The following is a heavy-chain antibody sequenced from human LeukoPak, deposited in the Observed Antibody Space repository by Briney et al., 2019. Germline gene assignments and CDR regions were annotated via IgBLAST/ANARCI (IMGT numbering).Heavy chain of an antibody. CDR2: IRKKAYGETT. Sequence: GGSLSLSCTASGFTFGDDGWSWFRQAPGKGLEWICFIRKKAYGETTEYAASVRGRFTISRDDAKSIAYLQMNFLNTEDTALYYCARGLHDYGDSKYYFDQWGQGTPVTVSS. D-gene: IGHD4-17*01. CDR1: GFTFGDDG. J-gene: IGHJ4*02. CDR3: ARGLHDYGDSKYYFDQ. V-gene: IGHV3-49*03.